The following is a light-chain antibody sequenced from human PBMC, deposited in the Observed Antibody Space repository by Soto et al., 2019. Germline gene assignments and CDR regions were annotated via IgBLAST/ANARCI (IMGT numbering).Light chain of an antibody. CDR2: EVN. V-gene: IGLV2-23*02. CDR1: SGDIGSYSL. CDR3: CSYAGSSTPFV. Sequence: QSALTQPASVSGSPGQSITISCTGTSGDIGSYSLVSWYQHHPGKAPQLMIYEVNKRPSGVSDRFSGSKSGNTASLTIFGLQSEDETDYYCCSYAGSSTPFVFGTGTKVTVL. J-gene: IGLJ1*01.